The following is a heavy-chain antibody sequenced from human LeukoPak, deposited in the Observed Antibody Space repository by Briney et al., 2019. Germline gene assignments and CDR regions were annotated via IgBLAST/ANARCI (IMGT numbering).Heavy chain of an antibody. CDR2: ISSLSGTI. CDR1: GLTFSSYS. CDR3: ARYSSGWYYFDY. Sequence: GGSLRLSCVASGLTFSSYSMNWVRQAPGEGLEWVSYISSLSGTIYYADSVKGRFTISRDNSKNTLYLQMNSLRAEDTAVYYCARYSSGWYYFDYWGQGTLVTVSS. V-gene: IGHV3-48*01. J-gene: IGHJ4*02. D-gene: IGHD6-19*01.